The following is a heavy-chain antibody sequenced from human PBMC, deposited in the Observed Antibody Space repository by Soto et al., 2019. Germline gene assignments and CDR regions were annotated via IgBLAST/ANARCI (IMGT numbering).Heavy chain of an antibody. Sequence: SETLSLTCSVSGGSISSGDNYWSWIRQPPGKGLECIGYILNSGRAHYTPSLRSRLAISVDTSRNQFSLKLSSVTAADTAVCYCARTSWFGELSFDYWGLGTLVTVSS. CDR1: GGSISSGDNY. D-gene: IGHD3-10*01. CDR2: ILNSGRA. V-gene: IGHV4-30-4*01. J-gene: IGHJ4*02. CDR3: ARTSWFGELSFDY.